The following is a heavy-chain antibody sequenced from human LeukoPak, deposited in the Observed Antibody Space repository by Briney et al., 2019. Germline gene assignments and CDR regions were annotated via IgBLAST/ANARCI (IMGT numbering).Heavy chain of an antibody. Sequence: GSSGKVSCKASGGAFSSYAISWVRQAPGQGLEWMGGIIPIFGTANYAQKFQGRITITADESTSTAYMELSSLRSEDTAVYYCARRAYADTSDGIYYYYYMDVWGKGTTVTVSS. CDR2: IIPIFGTA. J-gene: IGHJ6*03. CDR3: ARRAYADTSDGIYYYYYMDV. CDR1: GGAFSSYA. D-gene: IGHD3-16*01. V-gene: IGHV1-69*01.